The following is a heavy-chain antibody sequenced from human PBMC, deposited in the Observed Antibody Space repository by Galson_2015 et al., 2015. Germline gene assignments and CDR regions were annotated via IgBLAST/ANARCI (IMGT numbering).Heavy chain of an antibody. V-gene: IGHV1-69*05. CDR1: GGTFSSYA. CDR3: ASNPYSYGYFDY. Sequence: SVKVSCKASGGTFSSYAISWVRQAPGQGLEWMGGIIPIFGTANYAQKFQGRVTITRDTSASTAYMELSSLRSEDTAVYYCASNPYSYGYFDYWGQGTLVTVSS. D-gene: IGHD5-18*01. CDR2: IIPIFGTA. J-gene: IGHJ4*02.